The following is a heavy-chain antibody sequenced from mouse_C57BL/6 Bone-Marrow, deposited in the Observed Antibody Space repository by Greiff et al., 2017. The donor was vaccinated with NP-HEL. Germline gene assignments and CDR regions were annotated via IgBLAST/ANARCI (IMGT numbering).Heavy chain of an antibody. CDR1: GFNIKDDY. V-gene: IGHV14-4*01. D-gene: IGHD1-1*01. J-gene: IGHJ3*01. CDR3: TGDYGSSSPFAY. Sequence: VQLQQSGAELVRPGASVKLSCTASGFNIKDDYMHWVKQRPEQGLEWIGWIDPENGDTEYASKFQGKATITADTPSNTAYLQLSSLTSEDTAVYYCTGDYGSSSPFAYWGQGTLVTVSA. CDR2: IDPENGDT.